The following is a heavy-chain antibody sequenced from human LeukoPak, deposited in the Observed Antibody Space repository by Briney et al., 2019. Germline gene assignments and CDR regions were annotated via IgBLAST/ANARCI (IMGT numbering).Heavy chain of an antibody. D-gene: IGHD6-13*01. Sequence: GASVKVSCKASGYTFTSYGISWVRQAPGQGLEWMGWISAYNGNTNYAQKLQGRVTMTTDTSTSTAYMELRSLRSDDTAVYYCARGTYSSSWPYYFDYWGQGTLVTVSS. CDR3: ARGTYSSSWPYYFDY. CDR1: GYTFTSYG. CDR2: ISAYNGNT. V-gene: IGHV1-18*01. J-gene: IGHJ4*02.